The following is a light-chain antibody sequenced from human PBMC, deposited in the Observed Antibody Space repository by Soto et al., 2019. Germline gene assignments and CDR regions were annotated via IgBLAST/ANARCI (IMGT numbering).Light chain of an antibody. J-gene: IGKJ1*01. CDR3: QQRSDWPWT. CDR2: DVS. Sequence: IVLTQSPATLSFSPGERGTLSVRASESVTNYLAWYQQKPCHSPSLLVYDVSNRATGIPARFSGGGSGTDFTPTISNLEPEDFAVYYCQQRSDWPWTFGQGTKVDIK. V-gene: IGKV3-11*01. CDR1: ESVTNY.